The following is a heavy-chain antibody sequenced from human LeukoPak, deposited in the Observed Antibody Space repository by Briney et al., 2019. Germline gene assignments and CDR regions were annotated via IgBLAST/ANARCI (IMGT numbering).Heavy chain of an antibody. D-gene: IGHD3-3*01. J-gene: IGHJ5*02. Sequence: GGSLRLSCAASGFTFSSYAMSWVRQAPGKGLEWVGRIKSKTDGGTTDCAAPVKGRFTISSDDSKNTLYLQMNSLKTEDTAVYYCTTDLDFWSGYYTTWGQGTLVTVSS. CDR1: GFTFSSYA. V-gene: IGHV3-15*01. CDR3: TTDLDFWSGYYTT. CDR2: IKSKTDGGTT.